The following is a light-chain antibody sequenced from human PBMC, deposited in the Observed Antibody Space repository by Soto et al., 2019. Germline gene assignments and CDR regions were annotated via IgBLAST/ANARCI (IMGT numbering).Light chain of an antibody. J-gene: IGKJ5*01. V-gene: IGKV1-5*01. Sequence: DIQMTHSPSTLSASVRERVTITCRASQSVSNWLAWYQQKPGKAPKLLIYDASSLESGVPSRFSGSGSGTDFTLTISCLQSEDFATYYCQQYYSYPFPFGQGTRLEIK. CDR1: QSVSNW. CDR3: QQYYSYPFP. CDR2: DAS.